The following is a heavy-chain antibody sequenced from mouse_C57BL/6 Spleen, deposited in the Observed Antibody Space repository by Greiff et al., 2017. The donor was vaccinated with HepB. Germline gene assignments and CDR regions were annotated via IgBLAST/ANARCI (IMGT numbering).Heavy chain of an antibody. CDR3: ARGTGYWYFDV. Sequence: VQRVESGAELARPGASVKMSCKASGYTFTSYTMHWVKQRPGQGLEWIGYINPSSGYTKYNQKFKDKATLTADKSSSTAYMQLSSLTSEDSAVYYCARGTGYWYFDVWGTGTTVTVSS. D-gene: IGHD3-3*01. CDR1: GYTFTSYT. CDR2: INPSSGYT. V-gene: IGHV1-4*01. J-gene: IGHJ1*03.